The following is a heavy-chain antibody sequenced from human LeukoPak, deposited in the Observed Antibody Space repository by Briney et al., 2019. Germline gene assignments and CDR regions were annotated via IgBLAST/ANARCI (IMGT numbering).Heavy chain of an antibody. J-gene: IGHJ4*02. CDR1: GFTFDDYA. V-gene: IGHV3-43D*03. D-gene: IGHD2-2*01. Sequence: PGGSLRLSCAASGFTFDDYAMHWVRQAPGKGLEWVSLISWDGGSTYYADSVKGRFTISRDNSKNSLYLQMYGLRAEDTALYYCAKEGYCSSTSCYGLDYWGQGTLVTVSS. CDR2: ISWDGGST. CDR3: AKEGYCSSTSCYGLDY.